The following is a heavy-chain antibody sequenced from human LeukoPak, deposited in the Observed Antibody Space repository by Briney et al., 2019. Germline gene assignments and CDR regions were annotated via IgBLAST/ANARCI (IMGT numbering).Heavy chain of an antibody. CDR2: ISGSGGST. CDR3: AKSIVVVVAVYYFDF. CDR1: GFTFSSYD. J-gene: IGHJ4*02. D-gene: IGHD2-15*01. Sequence: PGGSLRLSCAASGFTFSSYDMSWVRQAPGKGLEWVSAISGSGGSTYYADSVKGRFTISRDNSKNTLYLQMNSLRAEDTAVYYCAKSIVVVVAVYYFDFWGQGTLVTVSS. V-gene: IGHV3-23*01.